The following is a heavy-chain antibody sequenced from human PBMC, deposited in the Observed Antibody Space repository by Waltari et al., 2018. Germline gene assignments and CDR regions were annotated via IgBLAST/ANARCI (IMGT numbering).Heavy chain of an antibody. J-gene: IGHJ4*02. CDR3: ARDWGGLGSRYYFDY. Sequence: QVQLQESGPGLVKPSETLSLTCTVSGGSISSYYWSWIRQPPGKGLEWIGYIYYSGSTNYNPSLKSRVTIAGDTSKNQFSLKLSSVTAADTAVYYCARDWGGLGSRYYFDYWGQGTLVTVSS. V-gene: IGHV4-59*01. CDR2: IYYSGST. D-gene: IGHD3-16*01. CDR1: GGSISSYY.